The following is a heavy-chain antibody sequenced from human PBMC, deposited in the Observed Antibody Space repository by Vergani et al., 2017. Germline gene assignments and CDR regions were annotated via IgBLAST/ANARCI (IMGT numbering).Heavy chain of an antibody. J-gene: IGHJ6*02. CDR3: ARNMDTAMVIYYYYGMDV. Sequence: VQLLESGGGVVQPGRSLRLSCAASGFTFSSYGMHWVRQAPGKGLEWVAVIWYDGSNKYYADSVKGRFTISRDNSKNTLYLQMNSLRAEDTAVYYCARNMDTAMVIYYYYGMDVWGQGTTVTVSS. CDR1: GFTFSSYG. D-gene: IGHD5-18*01. CDR2: IWYDGSNK. V-gene: IGHV3-33*01.